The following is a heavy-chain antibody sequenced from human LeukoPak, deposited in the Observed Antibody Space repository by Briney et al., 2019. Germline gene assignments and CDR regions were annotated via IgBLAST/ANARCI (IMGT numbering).Heavy chain of an antibody. Sequence: GGSLRLSCAASGFTFSSYAMSWVRQAPGKGLEWVPAISGSGGSTYYADSVKGRFTISRDNSKNTLYLHMNRLRAEDTAVYYCAELGITMIGGVWGKGTTVTISS. V-gene: IGHV3-23*01. D-gene: IGHD3-10*02. CDR3: AELGITMIGGV. CDR1: GFTFSSYA. J-gene: IGHJ6*04. CDR2: ISGSGGST.